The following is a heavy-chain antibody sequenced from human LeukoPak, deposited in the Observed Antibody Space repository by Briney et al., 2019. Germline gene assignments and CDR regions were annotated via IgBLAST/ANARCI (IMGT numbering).Heavy chain of an antibody. Sequence: ASVTVSFKASVYTLTRYGISSVRQAPGQGLEWMGWISTYNGNTNYAHKLQGRVTMTTDTSTSTAYMELRSLRADDTAVYDCARDRDGDYANWFDPWGQGTLVTVSS. CDR2: ISTYNGNT. CDR3: ARDRDGDYANWFDP. V-gene: IGHV1-18*01. J-gene: IGHJ5*02. CDR1: VYTLTRYG. D-gene: IGHD4-17*01.